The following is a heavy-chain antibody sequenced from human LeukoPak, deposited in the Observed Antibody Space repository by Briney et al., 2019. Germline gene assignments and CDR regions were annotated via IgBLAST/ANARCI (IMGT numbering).Heavy chain of an antibody. CDR2: ISYDGSNK. V-gene: IGHV3-30*04. CDR1: GFTFSSYA. Sequence: PGGSLRLSCAASGFTFSSYAMHWVRQAPGKGLEWVAVISYDGSNKYYADSVKGRFTISRDNSKNTLYLQMNSLRAEDTAVYYCARETLTGTPAAGAFDIWGQGTMVTVSS. J-gene: IGHJ3*02. D-gene: IGHD1-20*01. CDR3: ARETLTGTPAAGAFDI.